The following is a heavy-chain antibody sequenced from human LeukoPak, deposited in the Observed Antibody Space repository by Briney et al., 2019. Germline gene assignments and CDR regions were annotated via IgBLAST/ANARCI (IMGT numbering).Heavy chain of an antibody. CDR3: ARFSRLYCSSTSCYGYFDY. V-gene: IGHV4-4*07. J-gene: IGHJ4*02. CDR1: GGSISSYY. Sequence: SETLSLTCTVSGGSISSYYWSWLRQPAGKGLEWIGRIYTSGSTNYNPSLKSRVTMSVDTSKNQFSLKLSSVTAADTAVYYCARFSRLYCSSTSCYGYFDYWGQGTLVTVSS. D-gene: IGHD2-2*01. CDR2: IYTSGST.